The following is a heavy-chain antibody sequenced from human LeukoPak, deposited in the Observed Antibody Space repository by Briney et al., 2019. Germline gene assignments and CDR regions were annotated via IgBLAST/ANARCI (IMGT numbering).Heavy chain of an antibody. J-gene: IGHJ4*02. CDR1: GFSLSSSGVG. V-gene: IGHV2-5*02. CDR3: AHRLFVDSSGWYFDY. CDR2: IYWDDDK. D-gene: IGHD6-19*01. Sequence: PGPTLVKPTQTLTLTCTLSGFSLSSSGVGVGWIRQPPGKALEWLALIYWDDDKRYSPSLKSRLTITKDTSKNQVVLTMTNMDPVDTATYFCAHRLFVDSSGWYFDYWGQGTLVTVSS.